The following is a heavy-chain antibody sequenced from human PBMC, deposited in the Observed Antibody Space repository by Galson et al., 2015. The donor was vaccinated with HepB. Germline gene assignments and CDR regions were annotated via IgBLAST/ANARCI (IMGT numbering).Heavy chain of an antibody. D-gene: IGHD2-2*01. V-gene: IGHV3-23*01. CDR3: AKETSSKPDHV. J-gene: IGHJ6*02. Sequence: SLRLSCAASGFTFSSNAMSWVRQAPGKGLEWVSSISGSGGTTYYADSVKGRFTISRYNSKNTLYLQMNSLRAEDTAVYYCAKETSSKPDHVWGQGTTVTVSS. CDR1: GFTFSSNA. CDR2: ISGSGGTT.